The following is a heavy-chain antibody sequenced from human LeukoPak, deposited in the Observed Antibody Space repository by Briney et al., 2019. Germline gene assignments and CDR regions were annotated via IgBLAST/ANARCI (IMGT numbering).Heavy chain of an antibody. V-gene: IGHV4-61*02. D-gene: IGHD1-26*01. CDR3: AKTGRGATSFDY. CDR1: GGSISSGSYY. J-gene: IGHJ4*02. Sequence: SETLSLTCTVSGGSISSGSYYWSWIRQPAGKGLEWIGRIYTSGSTNYNPSLKSRDTISVDTSKNQFSLKLSSVTAADTAVYYCAKTGRGATSFDYWGQGTLVTVSS. CDR2: IYTSGST.